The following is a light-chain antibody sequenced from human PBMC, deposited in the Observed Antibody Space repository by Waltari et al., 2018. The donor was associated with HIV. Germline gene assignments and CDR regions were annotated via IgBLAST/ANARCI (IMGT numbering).Light chain of an antibody. V-gene: IGKV3D-20*01. CDR2: WTS. Sequence: EISLTQSPVTLSLAPGERAILFCGASQSVPIRSLAWDHHKPGLAPRLLIYWTSTRATGIPDRFSGCGSETDFTLTISKLEPDDFAIYYCHQYGSAPHTFGQGTRV. J-gene: IGKJ1*01. CDR1: QSVPIRS. CDR3: HQYGSAPHT.